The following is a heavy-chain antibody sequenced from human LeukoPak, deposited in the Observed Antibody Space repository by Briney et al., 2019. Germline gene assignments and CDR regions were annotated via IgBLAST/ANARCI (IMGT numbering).Heavy chain of an antibody. D-gene: IGHD3-10*01. J-gene: IGHJ4*02. CDR1: GFTVSSNY. CDR2: IYSDGTT. CDR3: ARLRIKAGNFVY. V-gene: IGHV3-53*04. Sequence: GGSLRLSCAASGFTVSSNYMSWVRQAPGKGLEWVSLIYSDGTTYYADSVRRRFTISRHTSKNTLSLQMNSLRAEDTAVYYCARLRIKAGNFVYWGQGTLVTVSS.